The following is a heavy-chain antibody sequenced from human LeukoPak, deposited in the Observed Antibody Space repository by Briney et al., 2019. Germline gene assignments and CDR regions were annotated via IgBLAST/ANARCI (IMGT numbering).Heavy chain of an antibody. V-gene: IGHV1-69*13. Sequence: GASVKVSCKASGYTFTGYYIHWVRQAPGQGLEWMGGIIPIFGTANYAQKFQGRVTITADESTSTAYMELSSLRSEDTAVYYCARDDKDFDPWGQGTLVTVSS. J-gene: IGHJ5*02. CDR1: GYTFTGYY. CDR2: IIPIFGTA. CDR3: ARDDKDFDP.